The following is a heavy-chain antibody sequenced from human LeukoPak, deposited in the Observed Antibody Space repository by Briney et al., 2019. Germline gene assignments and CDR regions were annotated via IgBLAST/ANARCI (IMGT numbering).Heavy chain of an antibody. D-gene: IGHD6-19*01. CDR2: IWYDGSNK. J-gene: IGHJ4*02. CDR1: GFTFSSYG. CDR3: AKDLFAVAGPIDY. V-gene: IGHV3-33*06. Sequence: GRSLRLSCAASGFTFSSYGMHWVRQAPGKGLEWVAVIWYDGSNKYYADSVKGRFTISRDNSKNTLYLQMNSLRAEDTAVYYCAKDLFAVAGPIDYWGQGTLVTVSS.